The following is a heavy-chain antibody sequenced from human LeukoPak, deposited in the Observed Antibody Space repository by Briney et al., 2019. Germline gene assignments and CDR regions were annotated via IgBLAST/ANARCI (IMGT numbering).Heavy chain of an antibody. V-gene: IGHV3-23*01. Sequence: GGSLRLSCAVSGITLNNYGMTWVRQAPGKGLEWVAGISDNGGSTKYADSVKGRFTISRDNPKNTLYLQMNSLRAEDTAVYFCAKRGVVIRVIMVGFHKEAYYFESWGQGALVTVSS. CDR2: ISDNGGST. J-gene: IGHJ4*02. D-gene: IGHD3-3*01. CDR1: GITLNNYG. CDR3: AKRGVVIRVIMVGFHKEAYYFES.